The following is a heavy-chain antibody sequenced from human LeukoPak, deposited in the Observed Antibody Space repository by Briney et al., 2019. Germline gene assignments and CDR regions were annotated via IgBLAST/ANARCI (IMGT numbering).Heavy chain of an antibody. CDR2: IIPILGIA. J-gene: IGHJ6*02. D-gene: IGHD3-10*01. CDR3: AGGGSGSYYSPLYYYYYGMDV. Sequence: SVKVSCKASGGTCSSYAISWVRQGPGQGLELVGRIIPILGIANYAQKSQGRVTITADNSTSTAYTELSSLRSEDTAVYYCAGGGSGSYYSPLYYYYYGMDVWGQGTTVTVSS. V-gene: IGHV1-69*04. CDR1: GGTCSSYA.